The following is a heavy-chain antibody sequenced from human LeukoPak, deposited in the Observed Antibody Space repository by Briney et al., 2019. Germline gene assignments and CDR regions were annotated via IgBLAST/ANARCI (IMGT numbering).Heavy chain of an antibody. CDR2: ISSSSSYI. CDR1: GFTFSSYG. CDR3: ARDQGVTASNFDY. D-gene: IGHD2-21*02. Sequence: GGSLRLSCAASGFTFSSYGMNWVRQAPGKGLEWVSSISSSSSYIYYADSVKGRFTISRDNAKNSLYLQMNSLRAEDTAVYYCARDQGVTASNFDYWGQGTLVTVSS. V-gene: IGHV3-21*01. J-gene: IGHJ4*02.